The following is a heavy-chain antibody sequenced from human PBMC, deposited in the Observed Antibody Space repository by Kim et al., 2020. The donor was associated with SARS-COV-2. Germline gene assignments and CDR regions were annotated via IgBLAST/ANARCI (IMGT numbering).Heavy chain of an antibody. CDR1: GFTFDDYA. J-gene: IGHJ4*02. Sequence: GGSLRLSCAASGFTFDDYAMHWVRQAPGKGLEWVSGISWNSGSIGYADSVKGRFTISRDNAKNSLYLQMNSLRAEDTALYYCAKDERRYFDWNFDYWGQGTLVTVSS. CDR2: ISWNSGSI. V-gene: IGHV3-9*01. D-gene: IGHD3-9*01. CDR3: AKDERRYFDWNFDY.